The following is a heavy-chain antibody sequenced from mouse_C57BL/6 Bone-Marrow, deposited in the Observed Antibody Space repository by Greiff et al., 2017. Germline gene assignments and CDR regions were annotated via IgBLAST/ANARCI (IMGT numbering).Heavy chain of an antibody. CDR2: IWSGGST. J-gene: IGHJ3*01. D-gene: IGHD2-3*01. Sequence: VKLVESGPGLVQPSQCLSITCTVSGFSLTSYGVHWVRQSPGKGLEWLGVIWSGGSTDNNAAFISSLSISKDNSKIQVFFKMNSLQADDAAIYYCARRWLWGFAYWGQGTLVTVSA. CDR1: GFSLTSYG. CDR3: ARRWLWGFAY. V-gene: IGHV2-2*01.